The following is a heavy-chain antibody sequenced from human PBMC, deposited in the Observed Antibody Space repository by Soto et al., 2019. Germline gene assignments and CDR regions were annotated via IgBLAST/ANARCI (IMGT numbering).Heavy chain of an antibody. CDR1: GGSFGGYC. V-gene: IGHV4-34*01. J-gene: IGHJ6*03. D-gene: IGHD2-15*01. Sequence: SETLSVRWAVEGGSFGGYCGSWIRQPPGKGLEWIGEINHSGSTNYNPSLKSRVTISVDTSKNQFSLKLSSVTAADTAVYYCARGWVVAAHYYYYYMDVWGKGTTVTVSS. CDR2: INHSGST. CDR3: ARGWVVAAHYYYYYMDV.